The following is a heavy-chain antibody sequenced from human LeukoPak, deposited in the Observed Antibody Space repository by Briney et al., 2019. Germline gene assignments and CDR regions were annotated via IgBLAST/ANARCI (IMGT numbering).Heavy chain of an antibody. CDR1: GYTFTNNY. Sequence: ASVKVSCKASGYTFTNNYLHWVRQAPGQGLEWMGMIYPRDGSTSYAQNFQGRVTVARDTSTTTVHMELRGLRSEDTAVYYCARDQEGFDYWGQGTVVTVSS. CDR2: IYPRDGST. CDR3: ARDQEGFDY. V-gene: IGHV1-46*01. J-gene: IGHJ4*02.